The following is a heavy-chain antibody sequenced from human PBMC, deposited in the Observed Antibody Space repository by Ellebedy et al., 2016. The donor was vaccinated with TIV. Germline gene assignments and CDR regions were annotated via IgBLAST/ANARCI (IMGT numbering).Heavy chain of an antibody. CDR2: ISYDGSNK. V-gene: IGHV3-30*18. Sequence: GESLKISCAASGFTFNSYGMHWVRQAPGKGLEWVAFISYDGSNKYFADSVKGRFTISRDRSKNTLYLQMNSLRGEDTAMYYCAKEAYDILTGSQMNGMDVWGQGTTVTVSS. CDR3: AKEAYDILTGSQMNGMDV. CDR1: GFTFNSYG. D-gene: IGHD3-9*01. J-gene: IGHJ6*02.